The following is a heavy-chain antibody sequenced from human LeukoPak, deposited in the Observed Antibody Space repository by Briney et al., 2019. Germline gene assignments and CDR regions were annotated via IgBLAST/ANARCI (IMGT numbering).Heavy chain of an antibody. CDR2: IKQDGSEK. Sequence: GGSLRLSCAAPGFTFSSYWMSWVRQAPGKGLEWVANIKQDGSEKYYVDSVKGRFTISRDNAKNSLYLQMNSLRAEDTAVYYCARVGLYGGNSDDLDYWGQGTLVTVSS. CDR3: ARVGLYGGNSDDLDY. V-gene: IGHV3-7*01. J-gene: IGHJ4*02. D-gene: IGHD4-23*01. CDR1: GFTFSSYW.